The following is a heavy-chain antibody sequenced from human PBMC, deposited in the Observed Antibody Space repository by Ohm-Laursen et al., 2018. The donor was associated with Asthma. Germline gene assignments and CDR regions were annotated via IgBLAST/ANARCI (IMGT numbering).Heavy chain of an antibody. V-gene: IGHV4-34*01. CDR3: ARAGYGIDY. CDR2: INHSGST. Sequence: SETLSLTCPVYGGSFSGYYWSWIRQPPGKGLEWIGEINHSGSTNYNPSLKSRVPISVDTSKDQFSLNLSSVTAADTAVYYCARAGYGIDYWGQGTLVTVSS. CDR1: GGSFSGYY. J-gene: IGHJ4*02. D-gene: IGHD1-1*01.